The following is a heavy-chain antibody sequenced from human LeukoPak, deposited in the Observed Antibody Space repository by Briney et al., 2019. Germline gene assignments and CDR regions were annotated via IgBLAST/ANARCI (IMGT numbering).Heavy chain of an antibody. D-gene: IGHD1-26*01. V-gene: IGHV1-18*01. CDR1: GYTFTSYG. J-gene: IGHJ4*02. CDR2: ISAYNGNT. CDR3: ARDLRSSGSYYPFDY. Sequence: ASVKVSCTASGYTFTSYGISWVRQAPGQGLEWMGWISAYNGNTNYAQKLQGRVTMTTDASTSTAYMELRSLRSEDTAVYYCARDLRSSGSYYPFDYWGQGTLVTVSS.